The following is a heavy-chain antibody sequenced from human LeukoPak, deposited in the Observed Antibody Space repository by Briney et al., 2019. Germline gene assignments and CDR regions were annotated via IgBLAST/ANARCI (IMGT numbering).Heavy chain of an antibody. CDR1: GGTFSSYA. D-gene: IGHD2-2*01. CDR2: IIPIFGTA. V-gene: IGHV1-69*05. Sequence: SVKVSCKASGGTFSSYAISWVRQAPGQGLEWMGGIIPIFGTANYAQKFQGRVTITTDESTSTAYMELSSLRSEDTAVYYCARASPPGIVVVPAAITGFDPWGQGTLVTVSS. J-gene: IGHJ5*02. CDR3: ARASPPGIVVVPAAITGFDP.